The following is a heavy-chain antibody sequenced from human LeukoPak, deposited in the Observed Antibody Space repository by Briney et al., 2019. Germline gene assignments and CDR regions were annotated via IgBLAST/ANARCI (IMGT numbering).Heavy chain of an antibody. CDR1: GYSFTSYW. CDR3: ARQMPSTAALDY. Sequence: GESLKISCKGSGYSFTSYWIGWVRQMPGRGLEWMGIIYPGDSDTRYSPSFQGQVASSADKSISTAYLQWSSLKASDTAMYYCARQMPSTAALDYWGQGALVTVSS. J-gene: IGHJ4*02. D-gene: IGHD6-13*01. V-gene: IGHV5-51*01. CDR2: IYPGDSDT.